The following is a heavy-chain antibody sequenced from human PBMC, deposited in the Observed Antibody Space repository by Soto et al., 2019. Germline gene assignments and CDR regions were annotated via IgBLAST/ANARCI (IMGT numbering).Heavy chain of an antibody. CDR1: GYTFTSYG. D-gene: IGHD3-3*01. J-gene: IGHJ4*02. CDR3: ARGFPAARFLEWLFDYYFDY. CDR2: ISAYNGNT. V-gene: IGHV1-18*01. Sequence: GASVKVSCKASGYTFTSYGISWVRPAPGQGLEWMGWISAYNGNTNDAQKLQGRVTMTTDTSTSTAYMELRSLRSDDTAVYYCARGFPAARFLEWLFDYYFDYWGQGTLVTVSS.